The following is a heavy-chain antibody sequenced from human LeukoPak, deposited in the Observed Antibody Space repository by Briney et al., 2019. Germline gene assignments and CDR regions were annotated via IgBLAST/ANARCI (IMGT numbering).Heavy chain of an antibody. D-gene: IGHD6-19*01. J-gene: IGHJ4*02. V-gene: IGHV3-21*01. CDR1: GFTLSSYS. CDR2: ISSSSSYI. CDR3: ARDRGSGWQEAFDY. Sequence: GGTLRLSCAASGFTLSSYSMNWVRQAPGKGLEWVSSISSSSSYIYYADSVKGRFTISRDNAKNSLYLQMDALRAEDAAVYYCARDRGSGWQEAFDYWGQGTLVTVSS.